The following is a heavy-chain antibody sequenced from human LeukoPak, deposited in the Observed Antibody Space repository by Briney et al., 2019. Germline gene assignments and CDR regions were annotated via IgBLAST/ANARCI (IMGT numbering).Heavy chain of an antibody. Sequence: ASVKVSCKTSGYTFSVYYIQWVRQAPGLGLEWMGWINPNTGGTNYAQKFQGRVTMTRDTSISTAYMEVTRLKSDDTAIYYCARGLGFDSWGQGTLVTVSS. CDR2: INPNTGGT. CDR1: GYTFSVYY. V-gene: IGHV1-2*02. J-gene: IGHJ4*02. D-gene: IGHD3-16*01. CDR3: ARGLGFDS.